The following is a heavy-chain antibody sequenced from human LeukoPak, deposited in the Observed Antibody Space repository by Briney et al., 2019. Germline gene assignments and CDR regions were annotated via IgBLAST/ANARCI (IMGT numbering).Heavy chain of an antibody. V-gene: IGHV1-8*01. D-gene: IGHD2-15*01. CDR2: MNPNSGNT. J-gene: IGHJ4*02. Sequence: ASVKVSCKASGYTFTSYDINWVRQATGQGLEWMGWMNPNSGNTGYAQKFQGRVTMTRNTSISTAYMELSSLRSEDTAVYYCARGRRYCSGGSCYLGYWGQGTLVTVSS. CDR3: ARGRRYCSGGSCYLGY. CDR1: GYTFTSYD.